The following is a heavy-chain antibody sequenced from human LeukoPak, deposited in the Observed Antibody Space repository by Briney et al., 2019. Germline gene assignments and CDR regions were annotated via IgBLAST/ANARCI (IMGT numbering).Heavy chain of an antibody. J-gene: IGHJ4*02. CDR3: ARGLTGWGGVYFDY. V-gene: IGHV3-53*01. CDR2: IYSGGNT. Sequence: GGSLRLSCTASGFTVSSNYMGWVRQAPGKGLEWVSIIYSGGNTYYADSVKGRFTISRDNSKNTLYLQMNSLRAEDTAVYYCARGLTGWGGVYFDYWGQGTLVTVSS. CDR1: GFTVSSNY. D-gene: IGHD7-27*01.